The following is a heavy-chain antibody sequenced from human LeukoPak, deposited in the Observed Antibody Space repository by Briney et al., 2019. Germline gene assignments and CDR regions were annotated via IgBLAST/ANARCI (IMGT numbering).Heavy chain of an antibody. Sequence: SETLSLTCAVYGGSFSGYYWSWIRQPPGKGLEWIGEINHSGSTNYNPSLKSRVTISVDTSKNQFSLKLSSVTAADTAVYYCARDLRGYSYGYDFDYWGQGTLVTVSS. V-gene: IGHV4-34*01. J-gene: IGHJ4*02. CDR2: INHSGST. D-gene: IGHD5-18*01. CDR1: GGSFSGYY. CDR3: ARDLRGYSYGYDFDY.